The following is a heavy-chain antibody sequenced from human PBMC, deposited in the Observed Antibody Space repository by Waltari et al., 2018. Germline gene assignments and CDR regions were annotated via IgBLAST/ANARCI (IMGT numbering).Heavy chain of an antibody. Sequence: QVQLQQWGAGLLKPSETLSLTCAVYGGSFSGSYWSWIRQPPGKGLEWIGEINHSGSTNYNPSLKSRVTISVDTSKNQFSLKLSSVTAADTAVYYCARAGQPFDAFDIWGQGTMVTVSS. CDR3: ARAGQPFDAFDI. CDR2: INHSGST. V-gene: IGHV4-34*01. CDR1: GGSFSGSY. J-gene: IGHJ3*02.